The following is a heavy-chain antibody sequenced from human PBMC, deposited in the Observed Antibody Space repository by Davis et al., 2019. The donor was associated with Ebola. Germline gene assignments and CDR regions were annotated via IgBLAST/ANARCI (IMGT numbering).Heavy chain of an antibody. V-gene: IGHV4-34*01. Sequence: MPSETLSLTCAVYGGSFSGYYWSWIRQPPGKGLEWIGEINHSGSTNYNPSLKSRVTISVDTSKNQFSLKLSSVTAADTAVYYCARGDIVVVPAALDYWGQGTLVTVSS. J-gene: IGHJ4*02. D-gene: IGHD2-2*01. CDR1: GGSFSGYY. CDR2: INHSGST. CDR3: ARGDIVVVPAALDY.